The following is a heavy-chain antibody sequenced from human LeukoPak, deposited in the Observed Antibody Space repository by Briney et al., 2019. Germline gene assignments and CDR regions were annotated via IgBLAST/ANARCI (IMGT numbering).Heavy chain of an antibody. J-gene: IGHJ3*02. CDR3: AADSGVLWFGELSQGAFDI. CDR1: GFTFTSSA. CDR2: IVVGSGNT. V-gene: IGHV1-58*02. D-gene: IGHD3-10*01. Sequence: GASVKVSCKASGFTFTSSAMQWVRQARGQRLEWIGWIVVGSGNTNYAQKSQERVTITRDMSTSTAYMELSSLRSEDTAVYYCAADSGVLWFGELSQGAFDIWGQGTMVTVSS.